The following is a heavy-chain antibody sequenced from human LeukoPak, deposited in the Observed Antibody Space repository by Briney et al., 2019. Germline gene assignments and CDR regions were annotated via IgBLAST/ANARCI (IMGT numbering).Heavy chain of an antibody. J-gene: IGHJ4*02. CDR3: ARDYYGSGSYDC. D-gene: IGHD3-10*01. V-gene: IGHV1-3*01. CDR1: GYTFTSYA. Sequence: ASVKVSCKASGYTFTSYAMHWVRQAPGQRLEWMGWINAGNGNTKYSQKSQGRVTITRDTSASTAYMELSSLTSEDTAVYFCARDYYGSGSYDCWGQGTLVTVSS. CDR2: INAGNGNT.